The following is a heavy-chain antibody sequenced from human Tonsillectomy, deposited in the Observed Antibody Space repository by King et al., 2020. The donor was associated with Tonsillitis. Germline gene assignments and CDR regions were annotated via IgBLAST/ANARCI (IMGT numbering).Heavy chain of an antibody. V-gene: IGHV3-23*04. J-gene: IGHJ4*02. CDR3: AKEGEVVTMAVDY. D-gene: IGHD4-23*01. CDR2: ISGSGGRT. Sequence: VQLVESGGGLVQPGGSLRLSCAASGFTFSNYAMSWVRQAPGKGLEWVSVISGSGGRTYYAEPVKGRFTISRDNSKNTLYLQMNSLRAEDTAVYYGAKEGEVVTMAVDYWGQGTLVTVSS. CDR1: GFTFSNYA.